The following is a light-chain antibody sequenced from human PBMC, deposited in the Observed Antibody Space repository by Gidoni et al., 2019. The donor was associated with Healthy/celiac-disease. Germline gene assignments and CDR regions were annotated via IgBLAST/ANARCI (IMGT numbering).Light chain of an antibody. V-gene: IGKV1-5*01. J-gene: IGKJ3*01. CDR3: QQYNSYSEFT. CDR1: QSFSSW. Sequence: DLQMTQSPSTLSASAGDSVTITCRASQSFSSWLAWYQQKPGKAPKLLIYDASSLESGVPSRFSGSGSGTEFTLTISSLQPDDFAAYYCQQYNSYSEFTFGPGTKVDIK. CDR2: DAS.